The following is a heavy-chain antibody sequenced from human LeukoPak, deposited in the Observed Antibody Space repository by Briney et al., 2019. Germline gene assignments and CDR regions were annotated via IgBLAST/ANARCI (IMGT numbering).Heavy chain of an antibody. D-gene: IGHD1-1*01. CDR1: GGSMNCYY. CDR2: IFYSGNT. J-gene: IGHJ4*02. Sequence: SETLSLTCTVSGGSMNCYYWIWIRQPPGKGREWIGYIFYSGNTNNNPSLMSRLTISVDTSKNQFSLKLSSVTAADTAVYYCARYNSSPTQYFADWGQGTLVTVSS. V-gene: IGHV4-59*01. CDR3: ARYNSSPTQYFAD.